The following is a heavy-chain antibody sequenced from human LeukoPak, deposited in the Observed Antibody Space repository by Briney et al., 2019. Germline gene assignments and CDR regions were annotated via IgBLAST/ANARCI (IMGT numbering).Heavy chain of an antibody. CDR1: CGSISSSSYY. CDR2: IYYSGST. V-gene: IGHV4-39*01. CDR3: ARRVAVGPYNWFDP. Sequence: PSETLSLTCTVSCGSISSSSYYWGWIRQPPGKGLEWIGSIYYSGSTYYNPSLKSRVTISVDTSKNQFSLKLSSVTAADTAVYYCARRVAVGPYNWFDPWGQGTLVTVSS. D-gene: IGHD6-19*01. J-gene: IGHJ5*02.